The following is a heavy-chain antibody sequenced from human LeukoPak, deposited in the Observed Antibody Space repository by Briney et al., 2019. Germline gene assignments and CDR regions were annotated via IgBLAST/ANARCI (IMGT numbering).Heavy chain of an antibody. CDR3: AKLKTYYYGMDV. Sequence: GGSLRLSCAASGFTFSDYYMSWIRQAPGKGLEWVSAISGSGGSTYYADSVKGRFTISRDNSKNTLYLQMNSLRAEDTTVYYCAKLKTYYYGMDVWGQGTTVTVSS. V-gene: IGHV3-23*01. CDR2: ISGSGGST. CDR1: GFTFSDYY. J-gene: IGHJ6*02.